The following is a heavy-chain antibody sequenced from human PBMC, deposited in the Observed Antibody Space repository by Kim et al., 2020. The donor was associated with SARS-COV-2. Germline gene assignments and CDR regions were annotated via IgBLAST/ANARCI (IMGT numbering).Heavy chain of an antibody. D-gene: IGHD1-26*01. CDR2: IKSDGSNI. V-gene: IGHV3-74*01. J-gene: IGHJ4*02. Sequence: GGSLRLSCAASGFTFRSDWMHWVRQTPGKGLVWVSGIKSDGSNIKYADSVKGRFTISWDSAKNTLYLQMSSLRAEDTAVYYCAGEAMGATGGFDYWGQGT. CDR1: GFTFRSDW. CDR3: AGEAMGATGGFDY.